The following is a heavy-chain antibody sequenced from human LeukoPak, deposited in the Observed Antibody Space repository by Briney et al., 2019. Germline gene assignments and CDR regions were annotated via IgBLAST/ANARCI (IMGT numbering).Heavy chain of an antibody. CDR1: GYTLTELS. J-gene: IGHJ4*02. CDR2: FDPEVVET. Sequence: ASVKVSCKVSGYTLTELSMHWVRQAPGKGLEWMGGFDPEVVETIYAQKSQGRVTMTEDTSTDTAYMELSSLRSEDTAVYYCATDLLNYYDSSGYFREYWGQGTLVTVSS. CDR3: ATDLLNYYDSSGYFREY. D-gene: IGHD3-22*01. V-gene: IGHV1-24*01.